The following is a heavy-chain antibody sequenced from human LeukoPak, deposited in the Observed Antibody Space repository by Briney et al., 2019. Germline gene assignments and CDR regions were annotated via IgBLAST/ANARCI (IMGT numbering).Heavy chain of an antibody. V-gene: IGHV3-48*03. CDR2: ISSSGSTI. J-gene: IGHJ3*02. D-gene: IGHD2-2*01. CDR1: GFTFSSYE. Sequence: GGSLRLSCAASGFTFSSYEMNWVRQAPGKGLEWVSYISSSGSTIYYADSVKGRFTISRDNAKNSLYLQMNSLRAEDTAVYYCARDIGIVVVPAAMSAFDMWGQGTMVTVSS. CDR3: ARDIGIVVVPAAMSAFDM.